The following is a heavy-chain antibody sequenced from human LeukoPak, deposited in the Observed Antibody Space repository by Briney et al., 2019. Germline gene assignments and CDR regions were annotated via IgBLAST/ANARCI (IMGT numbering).Heavy chain of an antibody. V-gene: IGHV1-69*17. Sequence: SCXASGXTLSSYAXSWXRQAPGQGXXXXXRVIPMFDVRDYAEKFQGRITLTADTSTGMAYMELSSLTSDDTAVYYCARDPALEGTEDYRDFGGVESVDAFDVWGQGTMVTVFS. CDR1: GXTLSSYA. D-gene: IGHD4-23*01. CDR3: ARDPALEGTEDYRDFGGVESVDAFDV. J-gene: IGHJ3*01. CDR2: VIPMFDVR.